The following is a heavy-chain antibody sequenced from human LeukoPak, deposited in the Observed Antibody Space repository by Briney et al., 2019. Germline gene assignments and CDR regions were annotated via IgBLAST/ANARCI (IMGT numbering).Heavy chain of an antibody. D-gene: IGHD6-19*01. J-gene: IGHJ2*01. CDR2: IYYSGST. Sequence: PSETLSLTCTVSGGSISSYYWSWIRQPPGRGLEWIGYIYYSGSTNYNPSLKSRVTISVDTSKNQFSLKLSSVTAADTAVYYCARVRSSLRWYFDLWGRGTLVTVSS. CDR1: GGSISSYY. CDR3: ARVRSSLRWYFDL. V-gene: IGHV4-59*01.